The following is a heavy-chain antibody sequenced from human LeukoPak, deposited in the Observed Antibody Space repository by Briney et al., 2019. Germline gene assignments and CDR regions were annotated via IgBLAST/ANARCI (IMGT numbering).Heavy chain of an antibody. CDR3: ARGLNYGDPPNY. J-gene: IGHJ4*02. V-gene: IGHV1-46*03. D-gene: IGHD4-17*01. CDR2: INPSGGST. CDR1: GYRFTRYY. Sequence: ASVKVSCKASGYRFTRYYMHRVRQAPGQGLEWMGIINPSGGSTSYVQKFQGRVTMTRDTSTSTVYMELSSLRSEDTAVYYCARGLNYGDPPNYWGQGTLVTVSS.